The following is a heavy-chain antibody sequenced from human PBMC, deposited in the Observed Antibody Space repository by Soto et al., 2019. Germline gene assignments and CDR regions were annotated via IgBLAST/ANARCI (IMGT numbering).Heavy chain of an antibody. V-gene: IGHV3-49*04. CDR2: IRSKAYGGTT. J-gene: IGHJ4*02. CDR1: GFTFGDYA. Sequence: GGSLRLSCTASGFTFGDYAMSWVRQAPGKGLEWVGFIRSKAYGGTTEYAASVKGRFTISRDDSKSIAYLQMNSLKTEDTAVYYCTRGTAVAGTLWVYWGQGTLVTVSS. CDR3: TRGTAVAGTLWVY. D-gene: IGHD6-19*01.